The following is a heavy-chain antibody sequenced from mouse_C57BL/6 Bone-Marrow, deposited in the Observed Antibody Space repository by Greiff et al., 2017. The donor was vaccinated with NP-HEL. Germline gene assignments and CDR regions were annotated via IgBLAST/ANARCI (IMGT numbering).Heavy chain of an antibody. CDR3: ARHSFFLAY. V-gene: IGHV5-6*01. CDR1: GFTFSSYC. J-gene: IGHJ3*01. CDR2: ISSGGSYT. Sequence: EVMLVESGGDLVKPGGSLKLSCAASGFTFSSYCMSWVRQTPDKRLEWVATISSGGSYTYYPDSVKGRFTFSRDNAKNTLYLQMSSLKSEDTAMYYCARHSFFLAYWGQGTLVTVSA.